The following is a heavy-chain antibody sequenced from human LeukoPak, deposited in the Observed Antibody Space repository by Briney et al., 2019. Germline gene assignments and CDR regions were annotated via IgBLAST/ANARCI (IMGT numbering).Heavy chain of an antibody. CDR1: GYIFTNYA. CDR2: INAGNGNT. V-gene: IGHV1-3*01. Sequence: ASVKISCKASGYIFTNYAMHWMRQAPGQRLEWMGWINAGNGNTKYSQKFQGRVTITRDTSASTAYMELSSLRSEDTAVYYCARVHSRGDMALDYWGQGTLVTVSS. CDR3: ARVHSRGDMALDY. J-gene: IGHJ4*02. D-gene: IGHD3-22*01.